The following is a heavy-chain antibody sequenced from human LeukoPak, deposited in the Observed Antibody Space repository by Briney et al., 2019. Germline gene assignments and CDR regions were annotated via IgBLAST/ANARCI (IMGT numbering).Heavy chain of an antibody. CDR3: ARGPTYGSRSDYFDY. CDR2: VKQDVGEK. V-gene: IGHV3-7*01. D-gene: IGHD3-10*01. Sequence: GGSLTPSCPAYGFTLSIHCVSWVRQPPGKGLGWVATVKQDVGEKYYVDSVKGRFTISRDNAKNSLSLHMNSLRVEDTAVYYCARGPTYGSRSDYFDYWGQGTLVTVSS. J-gene: IGHJ4*02. CDR1: GFTLSIHC.